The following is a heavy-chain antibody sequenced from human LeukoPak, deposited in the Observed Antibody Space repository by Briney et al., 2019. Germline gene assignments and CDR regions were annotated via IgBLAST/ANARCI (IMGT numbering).Heavy chain of an antibody. V-gene: IGHV3-33*01. D-gene: IGHD6-13*01. Sequence: GRSLRLSCAASGFTFSSYGMHWVRQAPGKGLEWVAVIWYDGSNKYYADSVKGRFTISRDNSKNTLYLQMNSLRAEDTAVYYCARDLPTGIAAAGTGGFFDYWAREPWSPSPQ. J-gene: IGHJ4*02. CDR3: ARDLPTGIAAAGTGGFFDY. CDR2: IWYDGSNK. CDR1: GFTFSSYG.